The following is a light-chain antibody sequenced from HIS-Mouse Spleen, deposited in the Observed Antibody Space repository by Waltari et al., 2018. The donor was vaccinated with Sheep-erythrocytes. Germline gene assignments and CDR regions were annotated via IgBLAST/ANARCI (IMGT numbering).Light chain of an antibody. CDR1: QSLLHSNGNSY. J-gene: IGKJ2*01. V-gene: IGKV2-28*01. CDR3: VQALRTPVSRNGYT. CDR2: SGS. Sequence: MTQSPLSLPVTPGEPASISCRSSQSLLHSNGNSYLDWYLQKPGQSPQLLIHSGSSRASGVRDRFGGSGSGADVTLKMSRVEAEDVGVYYCVQALRTPVSRNGYTVGQGTKLEIK.